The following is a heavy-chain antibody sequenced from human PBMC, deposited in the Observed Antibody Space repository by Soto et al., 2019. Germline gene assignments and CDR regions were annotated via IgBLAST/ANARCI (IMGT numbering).Heavy chain of an antibody. CDR1: GGSISSSSYY. D-gene: IGHD6-13*01. J-gene: IGHJ5*02. V-gene: IGHV4-39*01. CDR2: IYYSGST. Sequence: QLQLQESGPGLVKPSETLSLTCTVSGGSISSSSYYWGWIRQPPGKGLEWIGSIYYSGSTYYNPSLKSRVTISVDTSKNQFSLKLSSVTAADTAVYYCARHDAPPPGSSWGWFDPWGQGTLVTVSS. CDR3: ARHDAPPPGSSWGWFDP.